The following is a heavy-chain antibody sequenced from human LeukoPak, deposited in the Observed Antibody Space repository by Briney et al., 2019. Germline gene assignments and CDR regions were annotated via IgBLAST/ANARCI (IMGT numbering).Heavy chain of an antibody. CDR2: ISGSGGST. Sequence: GESLRLSCAASGFTFSSYAMSWVRQAPGKGLEWVSAISGSGGSTYYADSVKGRFTISRDNSKNTLYLQMNSLRAEDTAVYYCAKDGSYLNYYYYGMDVWGQGTTVTVSS. CDR3: AKDGSYLNYYYYGMDV. V-gene: IGHV3-23*01. D-gene: IGHD1-26*01. J-gene: IGHJ6*02. CDR1: GFTFSSYA.